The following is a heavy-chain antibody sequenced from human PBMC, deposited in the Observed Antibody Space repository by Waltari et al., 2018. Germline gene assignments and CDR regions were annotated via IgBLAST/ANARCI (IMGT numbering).Heavy chain of an antibody. V-gene: IGHV3-30*02. CDR2: IRDDGSNK. J-gene: IGHJ4*02. CDR1: GFTFSSYG. CDR3: AKEYYYDSSAFDY. Sequence: QVQLVESGGGVVQPGGSLRLSCAASGFTFSSYGMHWVRQAPGKGLEWVAFIRDDGSNKYYADSVKGRFTISRDNSKNTLYLQMNSLRAEDTAVYYCAKEYYYDSSAFDYWGQGTLVTVSS. D-gene: IGHD3-22*01.